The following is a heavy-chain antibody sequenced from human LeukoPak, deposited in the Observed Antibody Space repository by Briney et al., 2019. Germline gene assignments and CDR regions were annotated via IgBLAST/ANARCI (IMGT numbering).Heavy chain of an antibody. CDR1: GLTFSSYW. Sequence: GGSPRLSCEASGLTFSSYWMNWVRQAPWKGLEWVAYIKQDGSEKYYVDSVKGRFTISRGNARNSLYLQMNSLRAEDTAVYYCARDYGLNCRSTSCAGAFDIWGQGTMVTVSP. CDR3: ARDYGLNCRSTSCAGAFDI. D-gene: IGHD2-2*01. J-gene: IGHJ3*02. V-gene: IGHV3-7*01. CDR2: IKQDGSEK.